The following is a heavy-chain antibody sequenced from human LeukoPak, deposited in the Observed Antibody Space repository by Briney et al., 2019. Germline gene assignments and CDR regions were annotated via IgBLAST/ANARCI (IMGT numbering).Heavy chain of an antibody. D-gene: IGHD3-10*01. J-gene: IGHJ4*02. CDR2: ISENGRST. Sequence: PGGSLRLSCAASGFTFSSYAMSWVRQTPGKGLEWVSSISENGRSTYYADSVKGRFTISRDNSKSTLYLQMNSLRPDDTAIYSCAKEGSGRTFNFDYWGQGTLVTVSS. CDR1: GFTFSSYA. V-gene: IGHV3-23*01. CDR3: AKEGSGRTFNFDY.